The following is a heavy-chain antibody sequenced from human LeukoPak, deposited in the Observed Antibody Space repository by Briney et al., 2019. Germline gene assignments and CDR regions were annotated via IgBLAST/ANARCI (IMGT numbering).Heavy chain of an antibody. D-gene: IGHD3-10*01. CDR2: ISRSDYST. Sequence: PGGSLRLSCAASGISFSTYDMNWVRQAPGKGLEWVSVISRSDYSTYYADSVRGRFTISRDNSKNTLYLQMNSLRAEDTAVYYCAKFGSGSYYRHFDSWGQGTLVTVSS. CDR3: AKFGSGSYYRHFDS. CDR1: GISFSTYD. J-gene: IGHJ4*02. V-gene: IGHV3-23*01.